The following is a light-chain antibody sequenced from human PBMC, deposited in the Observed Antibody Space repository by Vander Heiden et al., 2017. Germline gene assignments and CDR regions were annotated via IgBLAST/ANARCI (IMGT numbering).Light chain of an antibody. Sequence: DIQMTQSPSSLSAAVGVRVTITCRASQSIASYLNWYQQKPGKAPNLLIYAASSLQSGVPSRFSGSGSGTDFTLTISSLQPEDFATYYCQQTYNTPWTFGQGTKVEIK. V-gene: IGKV1-39*01. CDR1: QSIASY. CDR2: AAS. J-gene: IGKJ1*01. CDR3: QQTYNTPWT.